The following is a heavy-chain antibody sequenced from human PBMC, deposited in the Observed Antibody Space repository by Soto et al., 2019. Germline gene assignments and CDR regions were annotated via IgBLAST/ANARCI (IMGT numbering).Heavy chain of an antibody. CDR3: ARRQYYYHSGLDY. V-gene: IGHV1-69*01. CDR2: IIGLFGTT. CDR1: GGTFSSYA. D-gene: IGHD3-22*01. Sequence: QVPLVQSGAEVKKPGSSVKVSCKASGGTFSSYAISWVLQAPGQGLEWMGGIIGLFGTTNYAQKFEGRITITAEEITSTAYMELSSLRSDDPAVYYCARRQYYYHSGLDYWGQGTLVTVSP. J-gene: IGHJ4*02.